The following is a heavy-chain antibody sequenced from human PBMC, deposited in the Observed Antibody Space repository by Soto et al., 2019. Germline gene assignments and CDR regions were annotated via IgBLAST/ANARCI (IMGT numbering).Heavy chain of an antibody. V-gene: IGHV4-39*01. CDR2: IYYSGST. CDR1: GGSISSSSYY. D-gene: IGHD3-9*01. Sequence: SETLSLTCTVSGGSISSSSYYWGWIRQPPGKGLEWIGSIYYSGSTYYNPSLKSRVTISVDTSKNQFSLKLSSVTAADTAVYYCARCPNYDILTGYYTHKNWFDPWGQGTLVT. CDR3: ARCPNYDILTGYYTHKNWFDP. J-gene: IGHJ5*02.